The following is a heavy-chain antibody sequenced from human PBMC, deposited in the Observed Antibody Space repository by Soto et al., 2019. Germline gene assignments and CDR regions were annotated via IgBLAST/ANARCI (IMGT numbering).Heavy chain of an antibody. CDR2: IYYSGST. CDR3: ARHYDILTGYYWAWFDP. CDR1: GGSISSGDYY. D-gene: IGHD3-9*01. Sequence: SETLSLTCTVSGGSISSGDYYWSWIRQPTGKGLEWIGSIYYSGSTYYNPSLKSRVTISVDTSKNQFSLKLSSVTAADTAVYYCARHYDILTGYYWAWFDPWGQGTLVTVSS. J-gene: IGHJ5*02. V-gene: IGHV4-39*01.